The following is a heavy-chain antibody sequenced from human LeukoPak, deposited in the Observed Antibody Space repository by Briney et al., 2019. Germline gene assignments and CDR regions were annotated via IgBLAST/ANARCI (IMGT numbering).Heavy chain of an antibody. CDR1: GFTFTTYS. CDR3: VRGHTAVTRHFDF. J-gene: IGHJ4*02. D-gene: IGHD4-17*01. Sequence: GGSLRLSCEASGFTFTTYSMTWVRQAPGKGLEWVSIISSGSSAIFSADALKGRFTISRDDAKNLLYLDMNSLRAEDTAVYYCVRGHTAVTRHFDFWGQGTLVTVSS. CDR2: ISSGSSAI. V-gene: IGHV3-21*01.